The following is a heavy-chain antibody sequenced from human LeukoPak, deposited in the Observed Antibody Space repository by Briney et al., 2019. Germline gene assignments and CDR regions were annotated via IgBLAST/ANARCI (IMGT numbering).Heavy chain of an antibody. V-gene: IGHV4-59*01. CDR2: IYYSGST. CDR3: ASAYYDSSGYPVGY. D-gene: IGHD3-22*01. Sequence: SETLSLTCTVSGGSISSYYWSWIRQPPGKGLEWIGYIYYSGSTNYNPSLKSRVTISVDTSKNQFSLKLSSMTAADTAVYYCASAYYDSSGYPVGYWGQGTLVTVSS. CDR1: GGSISSYY. J-gene: IGHJ4*02.